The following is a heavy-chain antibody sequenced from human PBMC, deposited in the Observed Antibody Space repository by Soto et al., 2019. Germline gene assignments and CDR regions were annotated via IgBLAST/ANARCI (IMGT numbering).Heavy chain of an antibody. J-gene: IGHJ6*02. Sequence: SVTLSLTCSVTGGSFSPNYWSWFRQPPGKGLEWVGYIYYGGTTSYNPSLQSRVTILLETSKSQFSLRLTSVTAADTAVYYCARHNGPLYVGYYYDMDVWGQGTTVT. CDR3: ARHNGPLYVGYYYDMDV. CDR2: IYYGGTT. D-gene: IGHD3-16*01. CDR1: GGSFSPNY. V-gene: IGHV4-59*08.